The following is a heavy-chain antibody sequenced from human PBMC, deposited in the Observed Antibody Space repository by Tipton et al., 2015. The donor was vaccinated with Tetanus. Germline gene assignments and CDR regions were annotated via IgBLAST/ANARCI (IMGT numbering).Heavy chain of an antibody. V-gene: IGHV4-38-2*01. CDR3: ARRGGYNWAGEFDY. Sequence: GLVKPSETLSLNCAVSGDSISYGYFWAWIRQSPRKGLEWLGSVDRSGDTFYTPSLESRVAMSVDMAKNQFSLTLGSVTAADTAVYYCARRGGYNWAGEFDYWGQGIRVIVSS. J-gene: IGHJ4*02. CDR2: VDRSGDT. D-gene: IGHD5-24*01. CDR1: GDSISYGYF.